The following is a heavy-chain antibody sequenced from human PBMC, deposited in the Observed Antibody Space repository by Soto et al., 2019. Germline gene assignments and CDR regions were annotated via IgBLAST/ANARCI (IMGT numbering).Heavy chain of an antibody. CDR2: IFTRDSET. CDR1: GHIFNNHW. J-gene: IGHJ2*01. D-gene: IGHD1-26*01. Sequence: GESRKISCNCPGHIFNNHWFGWGRQTPGKSLEWMGLIFTRDSETKTSPSFQGHVSFSVDNSINTVYLQWTSLKTADTGMYFCSRTYYHSCHSYHLWGHRT. V-gene: IGHV5-51*01. CDR3: SRTYYHSCHSYHL.